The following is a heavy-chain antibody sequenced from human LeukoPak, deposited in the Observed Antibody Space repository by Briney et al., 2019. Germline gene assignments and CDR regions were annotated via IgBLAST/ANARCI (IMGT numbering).Heavy chain of an antibody. D-gene: IGHD3-9*01. CDR3: ARALLLDILTIPLIQSNQFDP. CDR1: GYTFTSYD. J-gene: IGHJ5*02. Sequence: ASVKVSCKASGYTFTSYDINWVRQATGQGLEWMGWVNPNSGNTGYAQKFQGRVTMTRNTSISTAYMELSSLRSEDTAVYYCARALLLDILTIPLIQSNQFDPWGQGTLVTVSS. CDR2: VNPNSGNT. V-gene: IGHV1-8*01.